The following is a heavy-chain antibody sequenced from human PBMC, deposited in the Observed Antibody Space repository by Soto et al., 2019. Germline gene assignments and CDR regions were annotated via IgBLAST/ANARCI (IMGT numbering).Heavy chain of an antibody. CDR3: ARAFFTMVRGVISVYFDY. J-gene: IGHJ4*02. D-gene: IGHD3-10*01. V-gene: IGHV4-59*01. Sequence: SETLSLTCTVSGGSISSYYWSWIRQPPGKGLEWIGYIYYSGSTNYNPSLKSRVTISVDTSKNQFSLKLSSVTAADTAVYYCARAFFTMVRGVISVYFDYWGQGTLVTVSS. CDR1: GGSISSYY. CDR2: IYYSGST.